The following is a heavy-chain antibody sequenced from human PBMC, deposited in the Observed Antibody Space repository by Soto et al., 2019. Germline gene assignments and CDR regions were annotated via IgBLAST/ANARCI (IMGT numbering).Heavy chain of an antibody. CDR1: GFTFSSYA. V-gene: IGHV3-48*03. J-gene: IGHJ4*02. CDR2: ISSSGSTI. D-gene: IGHD4-17*01. Sequence: GGSLRISCAASGFTFSSYAMSWVRKAPGKGLEWVSYISSSGSTIYYADSVKGRFTIPRDNAKNSLYLQMNSLRAEDTAFYYCGRHHYGGNNFRIDYWGRGTLVTVSS. CDR3: GRHHYGGNNFRIDY.